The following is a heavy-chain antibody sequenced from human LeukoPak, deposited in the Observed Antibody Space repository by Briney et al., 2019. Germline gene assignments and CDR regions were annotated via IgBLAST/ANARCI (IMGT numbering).Heavy chain of an antibody. V-gene: IGHV3-53*01. D-gene: IGHD3-10*01. CDR2: IYSDDRT. Sequence: GGSLRLSCAASGFTVSSNYMTWVRQAPGKGLEWVSLIYSDDRTYYADSVKGRFTISRDNSKNTLYLQMNSLRADDTAVYYCARDGLNTMVRGKIHYNYMDVWGKGTTVSISS. J-gene: IGHJ6*03. CDR1: GFTVSSNY. CDR3: ARDGLNTMVRGKIHYNYMDV.